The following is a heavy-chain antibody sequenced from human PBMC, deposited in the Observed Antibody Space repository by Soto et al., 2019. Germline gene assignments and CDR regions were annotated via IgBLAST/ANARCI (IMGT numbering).Heavy chain of an antibody. D-gene: IGHD6-6*01. V-gene: IGHV4-38-2*01. J-gene: IGHJ4*02. Sequence: SETLSLTWAVSGFPISSGYDWGGIGQPPGQGVEWVGSVSHRGTTYYNSSLKSRVSMSVDTSKNQFSLTLTSVTAADTAMYYCARSLSSSSSRFDSWGQGILVTAFS. CDR1: GFPISSGYD. CDR3: ARSLSSSSSRFDS. CDR2: VSHRGTT.